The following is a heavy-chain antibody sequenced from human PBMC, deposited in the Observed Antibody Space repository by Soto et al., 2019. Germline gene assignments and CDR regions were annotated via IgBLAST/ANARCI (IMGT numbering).Heavy chain of an antibody. V-gene: IGHV4-39*01. J-gene: IGHJ5*02. CDR1: GGSISSSSYY. D-gene: IGHD3-3*01. CDR3: ARHDTYYDFWSGYGNWFDP. Sequence: SETRSLTCTVSGGSISSSSYYWGWIRQPPGKGLEWIGSIYYSGSTYYNPSLKSRVTISVDTSKNQFSLKLSSVTAADTAVYYCARHDTYYDFWSGYGNWFDPWGQGTLVT. CDR2: IYYSGST.